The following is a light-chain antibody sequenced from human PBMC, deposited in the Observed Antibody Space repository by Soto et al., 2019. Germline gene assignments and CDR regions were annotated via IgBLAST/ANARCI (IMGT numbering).Light chain of an antibody. Sequence: QSALTQPASVSGSPGQSITISCTGTSSDVGGYNYVSWYQQHSGKAPKVLIYEVSNRPSGVSNRFSDSRSDNTASLTISGLQAEDEADYYCSSYTSSSTLVYGTGTKLTVL. CDR2: EVS. CDR1: SSDVGGYNY. J-gene: IGLJ1*01. CDR3: SSYTSSSTLV. V-gene: IGLV2-14*01.